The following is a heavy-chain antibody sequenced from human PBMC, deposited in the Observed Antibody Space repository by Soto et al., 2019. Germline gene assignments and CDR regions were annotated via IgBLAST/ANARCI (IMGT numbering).Heavy chain of an antibody. J-gene: IGHJ6*02. V-gene: IGHV4-4*07. CDR1: GGSISSYY. CDR2: IYASGRT. D-gene: IGHD3-3*01. Sequence: SETLSLTCTVSGGSISSYYWSWIRQPAGKGLEWIGRIYASGRTNYNPSLKSRVTMSADTSKNQLSLRLISVTAADTAVYFCASSPYYVFWGGEPYYNGMDVWGPGTTVTVSS. CDR3: ASSPYYVFWGGEPYYNGMDV.